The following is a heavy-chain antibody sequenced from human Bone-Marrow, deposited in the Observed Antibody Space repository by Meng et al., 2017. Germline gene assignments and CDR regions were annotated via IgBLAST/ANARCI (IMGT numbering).Heavy chain of an antibody. CDR2: IRSKAYGGTT. V-gene: IGHV3-49*03. D-gene: IGHD4-17*01. Sequence: GESLKISCTASGFTFGDYAMSWFRQAPGKGLEWVGFIRSKAYGGTTEYAASVKGRFTSSRDDSKSIAYLQMNSVKTEDTAVYYCTRMTTVTPYYYGMDVWGQGTTVTVSS. CDR1: GFTFGDYA. CDR3: TRMTTVTPYYYGMDV. J-gene: IGHJ6*02.